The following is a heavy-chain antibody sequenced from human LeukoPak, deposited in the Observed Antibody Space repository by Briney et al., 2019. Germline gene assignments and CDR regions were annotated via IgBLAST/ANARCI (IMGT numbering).Heavy chain of an antibody. CDR3: ARDPVGATDYFDY. D-gene: IGHD1-26*01. CDR1: GGSISSTTDY. V-gene: IGHV4-39*07. J-gene: IGHJ4*02. Sequence: SETLSLTCTVSGGSISSTTDYWGWIRQPPGQGLEWIGSIYSGGSTYYNPSLRSRVALSVDTSKNQFSLKLSSVTAADTAVYYCARDPVGATDYFDYWGQGTLVTVSS. CDR2: IYSGGST.